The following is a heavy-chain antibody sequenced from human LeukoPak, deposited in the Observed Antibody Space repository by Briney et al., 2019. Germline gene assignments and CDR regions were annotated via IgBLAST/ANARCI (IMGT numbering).Heavy chain of an antibody. CDR2: IYFSGSA. Sequence: PSETLSLTCIVSGGSITSGDYYWSWIRQHPGKGLEWIGYIYFSGSAFYNPSLRSRVTISVDTSTNQFSLKLSSVTAADTAVYYCARMGEAAGFLDYWGQGTLVTVSS. V-gene: IGHV4-31*03. D-gene: IGHD6-13*01. J-gene: IGHJ4*02. CDR3: ARMGEAAGFLDY. CDR1: GGSITSGDYY.